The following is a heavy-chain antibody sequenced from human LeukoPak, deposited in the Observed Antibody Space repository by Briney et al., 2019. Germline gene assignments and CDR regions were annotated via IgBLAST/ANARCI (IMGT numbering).Heavy chain of an antibody. CDR1: GFTFSSYA. CDR2: ISGSGGST. Sequence: GGSLRLSCAASGFTFSSYAMSWVRQAPGKGLEWVSAISGSGGSTYYADYVKGRFTISRDNSKNTLYLQMNSLRAEDTAVYYCANQPKMVRGVMNYFDYWGQGTLVTVSS. CDR3: ANQPKMVRGVMNYFDY. V-gene: IGHV3-23*01. J-gene: IGHJ4*02. D-gene: IGHD3-10*01.